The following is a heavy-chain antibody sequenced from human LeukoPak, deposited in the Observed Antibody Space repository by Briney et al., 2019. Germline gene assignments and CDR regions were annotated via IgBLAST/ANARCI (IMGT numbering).Heavy chain of an antibody. Sequence: GGSLRLSCAASGFTFNKYAMHWVRQAPGKGLEYVSSISSNAGSTSYGNSVKGRFTISRDNSKNTLHLQMGSLRADDTADYYCARERYSTPTDDAFDIWGQGTMVTVSS. CDR1: GFTFNKYA. D-gene: IGHD5-18*01. V-gene: IGHV3-64*01. J-gene: IGHJ3*02. CDR2: ISSNAGST. CDR3: ARERYSTPTDDAFDI.